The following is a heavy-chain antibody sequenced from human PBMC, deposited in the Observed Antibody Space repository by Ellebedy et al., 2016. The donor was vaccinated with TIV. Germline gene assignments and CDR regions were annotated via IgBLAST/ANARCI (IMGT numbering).Heavy chain of an antibody. V-gene: IGHV3-21*01. CDR3: ARPMFYYHYYMDV. J-gene: IGHJ6*03. CDR1: GLVFKSYS. Sequence: GGSLRLSXAASGLVFKSYSMNWVRQAPGKGLEWVASISDRNSKRFYSDSVKGRFIISRDDATSSLFLEMNTLRVEDTAVYYCARPMFYYHYYMDVWGKGTTVIV. D-gene: IGHD3-10*02. CDR2: ISDRNSKR.